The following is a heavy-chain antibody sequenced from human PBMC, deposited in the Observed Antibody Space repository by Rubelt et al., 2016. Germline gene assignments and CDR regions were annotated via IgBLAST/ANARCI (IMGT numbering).Heavy chain of an antibody. Sequence: EVQLVESGGGLVQPGRSLRLSCAVSGFTFDDHAMYWLRQTPGKGLEWVAGISWNSGSIDYADSVKGRLTISRDNAKNSLYLQMDSLTTEDTAFYYCARSPAVTLRGAYFDYWGQGTQVIVSS. CDR3: ARSPAVTLRGAYFDY. CDR1: GFTFDDHA. CDR2: ISWNSGSI. J-gene: IGHJ4*02. V-gene: IGHV3-9*01. D-gene: IGHD3-10*01.